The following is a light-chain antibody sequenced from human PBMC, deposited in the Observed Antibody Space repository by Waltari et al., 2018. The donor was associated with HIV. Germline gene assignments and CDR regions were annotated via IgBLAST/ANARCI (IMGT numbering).Light chain of an antibody. CDR3: SSYISTTTL. V-gene: IGLV2-14*01. CDR1: SSDIGTYKS. Sequence: QSAPTQPASVSGSPGQSITISCTGTSSDIGTYKSVSWYQQSPGKAPKLMIYEVSNRPSGVSNRFSGSKSGNTASLTISGLQAEDEADYYCSSYISTTTLFGTGTKVTVL. J-gene: IGLJ1*01. CDR2: EVS.